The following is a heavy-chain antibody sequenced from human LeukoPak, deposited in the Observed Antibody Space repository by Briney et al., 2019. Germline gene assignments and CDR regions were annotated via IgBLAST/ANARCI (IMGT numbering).Heavy chain of an antibody. J-gene: IGHJ6*03. CDR2: IYPGDSDT. Sequence: GESLKISCKGSGYNFTNYWIGWVRQMPGKGLEWMGIIYPGDSDTRYSPSFQGQVTISADKSISTAYLQWSSLKASDTAMYYCARSEQSYYYGSGSRYYYYYYMDVWGKGTTVTVSS. V-gene: IGHV5-51*01. CDR3: ARSEQSYYYGSGSRYYYYYYMDV. D-gene: IGHD3-10*01. CDR1: GYNFTNYW.